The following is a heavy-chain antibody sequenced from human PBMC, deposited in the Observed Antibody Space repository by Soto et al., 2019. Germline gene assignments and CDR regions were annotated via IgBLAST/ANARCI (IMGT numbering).Heavy chain of an antibody. Sequence: QVQLVQSGAEVKKPGASVKVSCKASGYTFTSYYMHWVRQAPGQGLEWMGIINPSGGSTSYAQKFQGRVTMTSDTSTSTVYMELSSLRAEDTAVYYCARDPRAVAGDDAFDIWGQGTMVTVSS. CDR1: GYTFTSYY. D-gene: IGHD6-19*01. V-gene: IGHV1-46*01. CDR3: ARDPRAVAGDDAFDI. CDR2: INPSGGST. J-gene: IGHJ3*02.